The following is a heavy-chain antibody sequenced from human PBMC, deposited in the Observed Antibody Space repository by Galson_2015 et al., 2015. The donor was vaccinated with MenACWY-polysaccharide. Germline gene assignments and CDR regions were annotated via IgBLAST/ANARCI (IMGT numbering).Heavy chain of an antibody. CDR2: ISSSGSTI. V-gene: IGHV3-11*01. D-gene: IGHD2-8*01. CDR1: GFTFSDYY. Sequence: SLRLSCAASGFTFSDYYMSWIRQAPGKGLEWVSYISSSGSTIYYADSVKGRFTISRDNAKNSLYLQMNSLRAEDTAVYYCARGLYCTNGVCYMFDYWGQGTLVTVSS. J-gene: IGHJ4*02. CDR3: ARGLYCTNGVCYMFDY.